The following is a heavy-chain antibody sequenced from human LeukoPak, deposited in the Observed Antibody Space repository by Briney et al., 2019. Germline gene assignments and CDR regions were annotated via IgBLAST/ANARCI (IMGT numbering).Heavy chain of an antibody. D-gene: IGHD4-17*01. CDR1: GYTFTSYY. V-gene: IGHV1-46*01. CDR2: VNPSGGST. Sequence: ASVKVSCKASGYTFTSYYMHWVRQAPGQGLEWMGIVNPSGGSTSYAQKFQGRVTMTGDTSTSTVYMELSSLRSEDTAVYYCARAHYGDSPGGYWGQGTLVTVSS. J-gene: IGHJ4*02. CDR3: ARAHYGDSPGGY.